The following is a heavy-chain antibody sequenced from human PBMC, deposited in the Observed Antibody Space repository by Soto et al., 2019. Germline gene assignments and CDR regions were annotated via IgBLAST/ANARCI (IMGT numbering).Heavy chain of an antibody. CDR2: ISGSGGST. CDR3: AKALRGSSGCAQDY. J-gene: IGHJ4*02. D-gene: IGHD6-19*01. CDR1: GFTFTSYA. Sequence: EVQLLESGGGLVQPGGSLRLSCAASGFTFTSYAMSWVRQAPGKGLAWVSAISGSGGSTYYADSVKGRFTISRDNSKNTLYLQMNSLSAEDTAVYYCAKALRGSSGCAQDYWGQGTLVTVSS. V-gene: IGHV3-23*01.